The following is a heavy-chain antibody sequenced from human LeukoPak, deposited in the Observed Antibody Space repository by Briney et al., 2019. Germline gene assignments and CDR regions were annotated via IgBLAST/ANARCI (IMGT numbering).Heavy chain of an antibody. V-gene: IGHV4-59*06. J-gene: IGHJ4*02. CDR1: GGSISIYY. D-gene: IGHD3-10*01. CDR2: IYYSGST. Sequence: SSETLSLTCTVSGGSISIYYWSWIRQHPGKGLEWIGYIYYSGSTYYNPSLKSRVTISVDTSKNQFSLKLSSVTAADTAVYYCARGGGLGLDYWGQGTLVTVSS. CDR3: ARGGGLGLDY.